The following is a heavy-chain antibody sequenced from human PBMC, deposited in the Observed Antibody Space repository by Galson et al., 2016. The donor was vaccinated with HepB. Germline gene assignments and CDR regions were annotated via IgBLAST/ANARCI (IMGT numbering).Heavy chain of an antibody. V-gene: IGHV1-2*02. J-gene: IGHJ3*02. CDR3: AREATNDGFDI. CDR2: INPNSGGT. D-gene: IGHD1-14*01. CDR1: EYTFSAHY. Sequence: SVKVSCKASEYTFSAHYMHWVRQAPGQGLEWMGWINPNSGGTNSAQKFQGRVTMTRDTSISTAYMELSRLRSDDTAVYYCAREATNDGFDIWGQGTMVTVSS.